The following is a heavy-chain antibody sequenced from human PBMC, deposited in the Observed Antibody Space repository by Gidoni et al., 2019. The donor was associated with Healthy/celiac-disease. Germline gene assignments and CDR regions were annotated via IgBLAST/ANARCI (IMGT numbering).Heavy chain of an antibody. CDR2: IYHSGST. Sequence: QVQLQESGPGLVKPSETLSLTCPVSGYSISSGYYWGWIRQPPGKGLEWIGSIYHSGSTYYNPSLKSRVTISVDTSKNQFSLKLSSVTAADTAVYYCARDTYCSSTSCYSWFDPWGQGTLVTVSS. V-gene: IGHV4-38-2*02. CDR3: ARDTYCSSTSCYSWFDP. CDR1: GYSISSGYY. D-gene: IGHD2-2*02. J-gene: IGHJ5*02.